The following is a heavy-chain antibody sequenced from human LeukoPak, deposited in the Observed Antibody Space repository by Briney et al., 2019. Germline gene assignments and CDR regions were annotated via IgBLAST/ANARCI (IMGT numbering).Heavy chain of an antibody. V-gene: IGHV3-48*03. D-gene: IGHD3-22*01. CDR3: TTLGYHLDS. CDR1: GFAFSAYE. J-gene: IGHJ4*02. CDR2: IAGSDTTT. Sequence: GGSLRLSCLASGFAFSAYEMNWVRQAPGKGLEWVSYIAGSDTTTYYADSVKGRFTIFRDNAKNSLYLQMNSLRVEDTALYYCTTLGYHLDSWGQGTLVTASS.